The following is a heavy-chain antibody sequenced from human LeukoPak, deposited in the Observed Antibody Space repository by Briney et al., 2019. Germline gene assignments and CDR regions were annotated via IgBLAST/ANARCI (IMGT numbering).Heavy chain of an antibody. V-gene: IGHV3-7*01. J-gene: IGHJ4*02. CDR1: GFTFSSSY. Sequence: GGSLRLSCAASGFTFSSSYMSWVRQAPGKGLEWVANIKQDGNEKHYVDSVKGRFTISRDNAKSSLYLQMNSLRAEDTAVYYCARVTALKGLDYWGQETLVTVSS. CDR3: ARVTALKGLDY. CDR2: IKQDGNEK. D-gene: IGHD2-8*01.